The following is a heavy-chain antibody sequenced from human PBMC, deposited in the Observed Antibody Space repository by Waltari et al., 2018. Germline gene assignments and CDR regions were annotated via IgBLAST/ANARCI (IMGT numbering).Heavy chain of an antibody. V-gene: IGHV4-4*07. CDR1: GGSISSSE. D-gene: IGHD5-18*01. Sequence: QVQLQESGPGLVKPSETLSLTCTVSGGSISSSEWSWIRRPAGKGLEWIGRSYPRGCTNDNPSLKGGDTKSEDTSKSQFSLELSSVTAADTAVYCCAREGDSYASTRYDYWGQGTLVTVSS. CDR2: SYPRGCT. CDR3: AREGDSYASTRYDY. J-gene: IGHJ4*02.